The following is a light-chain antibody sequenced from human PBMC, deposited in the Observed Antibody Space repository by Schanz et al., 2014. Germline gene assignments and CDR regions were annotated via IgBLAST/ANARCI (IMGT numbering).Light chain of an antibody. Sequence: QSVLTQPASVSGSPGQSITISCTGTSSDVGSYNLVSWYQHHPGKAPKLMIYEGSKRPSGVSNRFSGSGSGNTASLTISGLQAEDEADYYCSSYAGSHNYVFGTGTKLTVL. CDR2: EGS. CDR3: SSYAGSHNYV. V-gene: IGLV2-23*01. CDR1: SSDVGSYNL. J-gene: IGLJ1*01.